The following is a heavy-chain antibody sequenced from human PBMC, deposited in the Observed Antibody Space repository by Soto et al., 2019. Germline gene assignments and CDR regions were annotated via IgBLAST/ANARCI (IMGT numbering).Heavy chain of an antibody. J-gene: IGHJ5*02. Sequence: SETLSLTCTVSGGSISSSSYYWGWIRQPPGKGLEWIGSIYYSGSTYYNPSLKSRVTISVDTSKNEFSLRLSSVTAADTAVYYCAKDGGKDGYFGNWFDPWGQGTLVTVSS. D-gene: IGHD5-12*01. CDR2: IYYSGST. CDR1: GGSISSSSYY. CDR3: AKDGGKDGYFGNWFDP. V-gene: IGHV4-39*02.